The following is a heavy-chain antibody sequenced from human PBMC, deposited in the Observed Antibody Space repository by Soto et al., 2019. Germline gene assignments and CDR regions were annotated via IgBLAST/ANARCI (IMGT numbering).Heavy chain of an antibody. CDR3: TCIFSGGYGYGFYYYGMDV. CDR1: GGSISGSSYY. Sequence: SETLSLTCTVSGGSISGSSYYWGWIRQAPGKGLEWIGSIYYSGSTYYNPSLKSRVTISVDTSKSQFSLKLSSVTAADTAVYYCTCIFSGGYGYGFYYYGMDVWGQGTTVTVSS. V-gene: IGHV4-39*01. D-gene: IGHD5-18*01. J-gene: IGHJ6*02. CDR2: IYYSGST.